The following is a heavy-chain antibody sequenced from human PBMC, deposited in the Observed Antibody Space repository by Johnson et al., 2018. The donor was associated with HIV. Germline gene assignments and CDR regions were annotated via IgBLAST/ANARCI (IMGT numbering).Heavy chain of an antibody. CDR1: GFTVSSNY. D-gene: IGHD1-20*01. J-gene: IGHJ3*02. Sequence: EKLVESGGGLVQPGGSLRLSCAASGFTVSSNYMSWVRQAPGKGLEWVSVIYSGDTTYYADSVKDRFTISRDNAKKSLYLQMSSLKAEDTAVYYCARAPYNWNAGLFGAFDMWGRGTKVTVSS. V-gene: IGHV3-66*01. CDR3: ARAPYNWNAGLFGAFDM. CDR2: IYSGDTT.